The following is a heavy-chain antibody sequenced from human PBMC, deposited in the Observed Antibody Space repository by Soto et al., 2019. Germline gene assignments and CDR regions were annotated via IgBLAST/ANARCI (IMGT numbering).Heavy chain of an antibody. V-gene: IGHV4-61*08. D-gene: IGHD5-12*01. Sequence: SVPQSLRCSVADGWVSGGGYYLSGIRQPPGKGLEWIGYIYYSGSTNYNPSLKRRVTISVDTSKNQFSLKLSSVTAADTAVYYCASIVATTCYFDYSGQGTLVTGSS. CDR3: ASIVATTCYFDY. J-gene: IGHJ4*02. CDR2: IYYSGST. CDR1: DGWVSGGGYY.